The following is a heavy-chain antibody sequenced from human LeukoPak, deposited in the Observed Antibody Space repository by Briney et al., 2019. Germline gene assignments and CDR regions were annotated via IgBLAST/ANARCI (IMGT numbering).Heavy chain of an antibody. J-gene: IGHJ5*02. D-gene: IGHD3-10*01. CDR2: IYSSGST. CDR3: ARGIYYYGSGRGVNWFDP. Sequence: SETLSLTCTVSGGSISSQYWNWIRQPAGKGLEWIGRIYSSGSTNYNPSLKSRVTMSVDTSKNQFSLKLSSVTAADTAVYYCARGIYYYGSGRGVNWFDPWGQGTLVTVSS. CDR1: GGSISSQY. V-gene: IGHV4-4*07.